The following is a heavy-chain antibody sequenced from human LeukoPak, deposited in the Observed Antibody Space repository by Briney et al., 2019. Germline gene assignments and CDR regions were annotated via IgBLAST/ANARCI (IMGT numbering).Heavy chain of an antibody. Sequence: GGSLRLSCAASGFTFSGFAMHWVRQASGRGLEWVGRIRSKANSYATAYAASVKGRFTISRDDSKNTAYLQMNSLKTEDTAVYYCTSPTGYDFWSGYYGFDPWGQGTLVTVSS. J-gene: IGHJ5*02. CDR3: TSPTGYDFWSGYYGFDP. D-gene: IGHD3-3*01. CDR2: IRSKANSYAT. CDR1: GFTFSGFA. V-gene: IGHV3-73*01.